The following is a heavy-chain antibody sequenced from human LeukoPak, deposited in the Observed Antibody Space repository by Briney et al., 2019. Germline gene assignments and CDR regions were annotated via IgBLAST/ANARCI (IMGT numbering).Heavy chain of an antibody. CDR1: GGSISSYY. CDR3: ARVSSAADGYYYYYYMDV. J-gene: IGHJ6*03. V-gene: IGHV4-59*01. CDR2: SYYSGST. Sequence: PSETLSLTCTVSGGSISSYYWSWIRQPPGKGLEWIGYSYYSGSTNYNPSLKSRVTISVDTSKNQFSLKLNSVTAADTAVYYCARVSSAADGYYYYYYMDVWGKGTTVTVSS. D-gene: IGHD5-24*01.